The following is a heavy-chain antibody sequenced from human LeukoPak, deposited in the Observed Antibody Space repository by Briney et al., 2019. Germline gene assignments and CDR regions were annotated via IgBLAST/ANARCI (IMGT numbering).Heavy chain of an antibody. J-gene: IGHJ4*02. D-gene: IGHD2-15*01. Sequence: GGSLRLSCTASGFTFGDYAMSWVRQAPGKGLEWVSAISGSGGSTYYADSVKGRFTISRDNSKNTLYLQMNSLRAEDTAVYYCAKLRGRSGGSPGVFYFDYWGQGTLVTVSS. CDR1: GFTFGDYA. V-gene: IGHV3-23*01. CDR2: ISGSGGST. CDR3: AKLRGRSGGSPGVFYFDY.